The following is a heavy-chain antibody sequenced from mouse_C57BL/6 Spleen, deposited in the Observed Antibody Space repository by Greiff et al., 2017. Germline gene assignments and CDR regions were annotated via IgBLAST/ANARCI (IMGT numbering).Heavy chain of an antibody. CDR3: ARGPGSSSLFDY. Sequence: QVQLQQSGPELVKPGASVKISCKASGYAFSSSWMNWVKQRPGKGLEWSGRIYPGDGDTNYNGKFKGKATLTADKSSSTAYMQLSSLTSEDSAVYFCARGPGSSSLFDYWGQGTTLTVSS. V-gene: IGHV1-82*01. CDR2: IYPGDGDT. D-gene: IGHD1-1*01. CDR1: GYAFSSSW. J-gene: IGHJ2*01.